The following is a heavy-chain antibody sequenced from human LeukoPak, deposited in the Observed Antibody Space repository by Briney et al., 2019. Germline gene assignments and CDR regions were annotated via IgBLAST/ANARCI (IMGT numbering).Heavy chain of an antibody. CDR3: ARQPIGGCYDSSGYPSDAFDV. CDR2: IYPGDSDT. D-gene: IGHD3-22*01. Sequence: PGESLKISCKGSGYRFTSYWIGWVRQMPGKGLEWMGIIYPGDSDTRYSPSFRGQVTISADKSISTAYLQWSSLKASDTAMYHCARQPIGGCYDSSGYPSDAFDVWGQGTMVTVSS. V-gene: IGHV5-51*01. CDR1: GYRFTSYW. J-gene: IGHJ3*01.